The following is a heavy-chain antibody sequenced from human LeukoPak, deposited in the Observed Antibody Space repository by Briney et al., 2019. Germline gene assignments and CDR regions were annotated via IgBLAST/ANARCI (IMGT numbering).Heavy chain of an antibody. J-gene: IGHJ4*02. Sequence: ASVKVSCKASGYTVTGYYIHWVRQAPGQGLEWMGWINPNSGGTNYAQKFQGRVTMTRDTSISTAYMELSRLRSDDTAVYYCARGRRIWFGELCYHDYWGQGTLVTVSS. CDR1: GYTVTGYY. CDR3: ARGRRIWFGELCYHDY. CDR2: INPNSGGT. D-gene: IGHD3-10*01. V-gene: IGHV1-2*02.